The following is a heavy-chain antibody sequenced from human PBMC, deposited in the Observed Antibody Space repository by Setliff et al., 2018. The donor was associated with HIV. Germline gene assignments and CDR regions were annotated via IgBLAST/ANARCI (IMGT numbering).Heavy chain of an antibody. Sequence: PSETLSLTCTASGGSISSYYWSWIRQPPGKGLEWIGYIYYSGSTNYNPSLKSRVTISVDTSKNQFSLKLSSVIAADTAVYYCARIFGDQGYYYGMDVWGQGTTVTVS. CDR1: GGSISSYY. J-gene: IGHJ6*02. CDR3: ARIFGDQGYYYGMDV. D-gene: IGHD3-3*01. V-gene: IGHV4-59*01. CDR2: IYYSGST.